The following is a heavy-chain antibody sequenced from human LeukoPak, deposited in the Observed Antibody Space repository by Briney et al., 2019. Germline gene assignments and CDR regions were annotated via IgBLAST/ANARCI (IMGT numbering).Heavy chain of an antibody. D-gene: IGHD6-19*01. CDR1: GFTFDDYG. Sequence: GGSLRLSCVASGFTFDDYGMSWVRQAPGKGLEWVSGINWNGGSTGYADSVKGRFTISRDNAKNSLYLQMNSLRAEDTALYHCARVCRAGTNWFDPWGQGTLVTVSS. CDR2: INWNGGST. V-gene: IGHV3-20*01. J-gene: IGHJ5*02. CDR3: ARVCRAGTNWFDP.